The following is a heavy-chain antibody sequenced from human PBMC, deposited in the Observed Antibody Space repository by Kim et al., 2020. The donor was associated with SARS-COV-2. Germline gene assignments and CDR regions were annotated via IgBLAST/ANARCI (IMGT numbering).Heavy chain of an antibody. J-gene: IGHJ5*02. CDR3: ARRRYYGSGENWFDP. Sequence: SETLSLTCTVSGGSISSYYWSWIRQPPGKGLEWIGYIYYSGSTNYNPSLKSRVTISVDTSKNQFSLKLSSVTAADTAVYYCARRRYYGSGENWFDPWGQGTLVTVSS. V-gene: IGHV4-59*08. CDR1: GGSISSYY. D-gene: IGHD3-10*01. CDR2: IYYSGST.